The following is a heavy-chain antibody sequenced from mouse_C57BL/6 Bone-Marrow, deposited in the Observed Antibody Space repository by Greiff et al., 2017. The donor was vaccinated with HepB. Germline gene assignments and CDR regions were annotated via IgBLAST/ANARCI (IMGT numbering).Heavy chain of an antibody. J-gene: IGHJ2*01. CDR3: ARWGGRDYFDY. Sequence: VQLQQSGPELVKPGASVKISCKASGYSFTGYYMHWVKQSAEKSLEWIGVINPSTGGTSYNQKFKGKATLTVDKSSSTAYMQLKSLTSEDSAVYYCARWGGRDYFDYWGQGTTLTVSS. CDR1: GYSFTGYY. V-gene: IGHV1-43*01. CDR2: INPSTGGT.